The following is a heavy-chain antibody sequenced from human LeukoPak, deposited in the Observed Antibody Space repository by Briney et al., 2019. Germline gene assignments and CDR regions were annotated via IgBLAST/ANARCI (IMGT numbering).Heavy chain of an antibody. V-gene: IGHV4-39*01. CDR1: GGSISSSSYY. CDR2: IYYSGST. CDR3: ARGREVFWLYYFDY. J-gene: IGHJ4*02. D-gene: IGHD3-22*01. Sequence: PSETLSLTCTVSGGSISSSSYYWGWIRQPPGKGLEWIGSIYYSGSTYYNPSLKSRVTISVDTSKNQFSLKLSSVTAADTAVYYCARGREVFWLYYFDYWGQGTLVTVSS.